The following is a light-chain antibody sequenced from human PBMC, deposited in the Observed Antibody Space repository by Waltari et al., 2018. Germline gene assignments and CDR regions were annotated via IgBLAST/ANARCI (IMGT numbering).Light chain of an antibody. J-gene: IGKJ3*01. Sequence: EIVMTQSPATLSVSPGERATLSCRASQSVSSNLAWYQQKPGQAPRLLIYGASTRATGIPARFSGSGSGTEFTLTISSLQSEDFAVYYCQQCNNWPLTSGPGTKVDIK. CDR1: QSVSSN. CDR2: GAS. CDR3: QQCNNWPLT. V-gene: IGKV3-15*01.